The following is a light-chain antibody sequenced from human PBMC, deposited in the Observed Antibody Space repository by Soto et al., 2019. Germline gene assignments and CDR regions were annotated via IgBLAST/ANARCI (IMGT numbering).Light chain of an antibody. V-gene: IGLV1-44*01. J-gene: IGLJ1*01. CDR3: AAWESSTNGHV. CDR1: SSNIGTSS. Sequence: QSVLTQPHSASGTPGQRVTISCSGSSSNIGTSSVHWFQQLPGTAPKLLISTTNQRPSGVPERFSGSKSGTSASLPISGPQSEDETDYYFAAWESSTNGHVSGPGSKV. CDR2: TTN.